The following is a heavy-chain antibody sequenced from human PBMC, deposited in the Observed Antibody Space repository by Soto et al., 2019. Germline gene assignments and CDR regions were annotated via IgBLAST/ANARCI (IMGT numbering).Heavy chain of an antibody. Sequence: QITLNESGPTVVKPAETLTLTCTFSGFSLTTSGVGVGWIRQSRGKAPEWLALIYWDDDERYSASLKSRLTITKDTSKNQVVLTMSSVDPADTATYYCAHRILRTVFGLVTTTAIYFDFWGQGTPVVVSS. CDR2: IYWDDDE. D-gene: IGHD3-3*01. J-gene: IGHJ4*02. V-gene: IGHV2-5*02. CDR3: AHRILRTVFGLVTTTAIYFDF. CDR1: GFSLTTSGVG.